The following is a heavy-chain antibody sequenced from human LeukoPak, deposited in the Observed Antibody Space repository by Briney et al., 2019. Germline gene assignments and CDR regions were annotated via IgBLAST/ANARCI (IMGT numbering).Heavy chain of an antibody. Sequence: SETLSLTCAVSGGSISSDNWWTWVRQPPGKGLEWIGEIHQSGSTNYNPSLKSRVTISLDKSKNQFSLKLSSVTAADTAIYYCARRNYYDSTGYFPYWGQGTLVTVSS. V-gene: IGHV4-4*02. CDR2: IHQSGST. D-gene: IGHD3-22*01. J-gene: IGHJ4*02. CDR3: ARRNYYDSTGYFPY. CDR1: GGSISSDNW.